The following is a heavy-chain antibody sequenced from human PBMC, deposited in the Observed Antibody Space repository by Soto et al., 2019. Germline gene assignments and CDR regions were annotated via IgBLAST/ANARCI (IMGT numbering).Heavy chain of an antibody. J-gene: IGHJ4*02. CDR3: ARPYGDYVSPFYYFDY. Sequence: QVQLVQSGAEVKKPGASVKVSCKASGYTFTSYAMHWVRQAPGQRLEWMGWINAGNGNTKYSQKFQGRVTITRDTAASTAYIELSSLRSEDTAVYYCARPYGDYVSPFYYFDYWGQGTLVTVSS. D-gene: IGHD4-17*01. CDR2: INAGNGNT. CDR1: GYTFTSYA. V-gene: IGHV1-3*01.